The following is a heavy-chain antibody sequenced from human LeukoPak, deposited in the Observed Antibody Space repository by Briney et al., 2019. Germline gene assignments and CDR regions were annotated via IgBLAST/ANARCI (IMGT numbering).Heavy chain of an antibody. CDR2: IIPILGIA. J-gene: IGHJ5*02. V-gene: IGHV1-69*04. CDR1: GGTFSSYA. CDR3: ATEAEQWLAKGFDP. Sequence: ASVKVSYKASGGTFSSYAISWVRQAPGQGLEWMGRIIPILGIANYAQKFQGRVTITADKSTSTAYMELSSLRSEDTAVYYCATEAEQWLAKGFDPWGQGTLVTVSS. D-gene: IGHD6-19*01.